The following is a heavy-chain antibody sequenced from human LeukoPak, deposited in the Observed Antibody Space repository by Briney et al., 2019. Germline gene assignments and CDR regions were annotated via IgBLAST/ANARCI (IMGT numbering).Heavy chain of an antibody. J-gene: IGHJ4*02. V-gene: IGHV4-59*08. D-gene: IGHD7-27*01. CDR1: GGSISSYY. CDR2: IHYSGST. Sequence: SETLSLTCTVSGGSISSYYWSWIRQPPGKGLEWIGYIHYSGSTNYNPSLKSRVTISEDTSKNQFSLKLSSVPAADTAVYYCARLANWAQDDYWGQGALVTVSS. CDR3: ARLANWAQDDY.